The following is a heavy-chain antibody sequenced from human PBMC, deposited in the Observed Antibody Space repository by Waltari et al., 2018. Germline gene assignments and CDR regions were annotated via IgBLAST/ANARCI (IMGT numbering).Heavy chain of an antibody. V-gene: IGHV4-38-2*01. Sequence: QVQLQESGPGLVKPSETLSLTCAVSGYSISSGYYWGWLRQPPGKGLEWIGSIYHSGSTYYNPSLKSRVTISVDTSKNQFSLKLSSVTAADTAVYYCARQTAAANAFDIWGQGTMVTVSS. CDR1: GYSISSGYY. J-gene: IGHJ3*02. D-gene: IGHD6-13*01. CDR2: IYHSGST. CDR3: ARQTAAANAFDI.